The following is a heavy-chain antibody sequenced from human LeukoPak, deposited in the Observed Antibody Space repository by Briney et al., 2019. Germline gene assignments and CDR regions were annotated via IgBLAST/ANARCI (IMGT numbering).Heavy chain of an antibody. CDR3: ARAANPREGYYYYYMGV. V-gene: IGHV1-2*02. J-gene: IGHJ6*03. D-gene: IGHD6-25*01. CDR2: INPNSGGT. CDR1: GYTFTGYY. Sequence: ASVKVSCKASGYTFTGYYMHWVRQAPGQGLEWMVWINPNSGGTNYAQKFQGRVTMTRDTSISTAYMELSRLRSDDTAVYYCARAANPREGYYYYYMGVWGKGTTVTVSS.